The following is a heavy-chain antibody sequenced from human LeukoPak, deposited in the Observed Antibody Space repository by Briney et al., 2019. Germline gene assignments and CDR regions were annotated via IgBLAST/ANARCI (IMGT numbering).Heavy chain of an antibody. J-gene: IGHJ4*02. CDR1: GFIFSNYW. V-gene: IGHV3-7*01. D-gene: IGHD3-3*01. CDR3: ARADDYDFWSGYSFDY. CDR2: IKQDGSER. Sequence: GGSLRLSCAASGFIFSNYWMNWVRQAPGKRLEWVANIKQDGSERYYVDSVKGRFTISRDNAKNSLYLQMTSLRVEDTAVYYCARADDYDFWSGYSFDYWGQGTLVTVSS.